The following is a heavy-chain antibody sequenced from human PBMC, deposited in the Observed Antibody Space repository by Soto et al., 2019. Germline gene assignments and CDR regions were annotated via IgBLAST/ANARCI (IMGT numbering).Heavy chain of an antibody. J-gene: IGHJ4*02. V-gene: IGHV4-39*01. Sequence: QLQLQESGPGLVKPSETLSLSCSVSGDSTSNSNYYWGWIRQPPGRGLEWVGSIAYYGNTYYNPSVKSRVSVSVDTSKGQFSVRLTSVTAADTAVYYCVRGGKYRLQETYYFDYWGQGALVTVSS. CDR3: VRGGKYRLQETYYFDY. CDR1: GDSTSNSNYY. CDR2: IAYYGNT. D-gene: IGHD4-4*01.